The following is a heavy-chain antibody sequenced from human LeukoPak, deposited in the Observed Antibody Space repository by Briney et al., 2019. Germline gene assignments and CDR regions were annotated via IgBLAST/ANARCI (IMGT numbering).Heavy chain of an antibody. V-gene: IGHV3-30-3*01. CDR1: GFTFSTYS. Sequence: GGSLRLSCAASGFTFSTYSMHWVRQAPAKGLEWLALISYDGINKYYADSVKGRFTISRDNSKNTLYLQINSLRAEDTALYYCARDLCSGSSCYPYYWGQGTLVTVSS. CDR3: ARDLCSGSSCYPYY. D-gene: IGHD2-15*01. J-gene: IGHJ4*02. CDR2: ISYDGINK.